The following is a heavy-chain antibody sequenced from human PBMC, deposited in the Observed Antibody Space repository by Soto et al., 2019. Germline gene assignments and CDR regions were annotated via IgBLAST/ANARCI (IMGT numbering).Heavy chain of an antibody. CDR3: ARGGAVVVPGAVDRHNWFDP. J-gene: IGHJ5*02. CDR1: GGTFSSYS. Sequence: ASVKVSCKASGGTFSSYSFSWVRQAPGQGLEWMGRVIPILGMANYAQKFQGRVTITADKSTSTVYMELSSLRSEDTAVYYCARGGAVVVPGAVDRHNWFDPWGQRTLVTVSS. D-gene: IGHD2-2*01. CDR2: VIPILGMA. V-gene: IGHV1-69*04.